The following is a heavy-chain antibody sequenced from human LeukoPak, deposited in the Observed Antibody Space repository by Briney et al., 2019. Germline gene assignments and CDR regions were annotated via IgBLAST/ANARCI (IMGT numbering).Heavy chain of an antibody. J-gene: IGHJ4*02. CDR2: INPNSGGT. CDR3: ARDKGCSGGTCYSIDY. D-gene: IGHD2-15*01. Sequence: ASVKVSCKTFGYTFTGYYMHWVRQAPGRGLEWMGWINPNSGGTNYAQKFQGRVTMTSDTSISTAYMELRRLTSDDTAMYYCARDKGCSGGTCYSIDYWGQGTLVTVSS. CDR1: GYTFTGYY. V-gene: IGHV1-2*02.